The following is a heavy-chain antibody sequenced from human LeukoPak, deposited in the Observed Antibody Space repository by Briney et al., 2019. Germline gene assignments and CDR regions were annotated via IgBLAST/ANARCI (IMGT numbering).Heavy chain of an antibody. CDR3: ARGPDYYGSGSGSYYFDY. CDR2: IYTSGGT. CDR1: GGSISSYY. Sequence: PSETLSLTCTVSGGSISSYYWSWIRQPAGKGLEWIGRIYTSGGTNYNPSLKSRVTMSVDTSKNQFSLKLSSVTAADTAVYYCARGPDYYGSGSGSYYFDYWGQGTLVTVSS. V-gene: IGHV4-4*07. D-gene: IGHD3-10*01. J-gene: IGHJ4*02.